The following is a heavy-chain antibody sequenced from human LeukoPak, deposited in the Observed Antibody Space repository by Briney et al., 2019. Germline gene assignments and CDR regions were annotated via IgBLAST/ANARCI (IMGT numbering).Heavy chain of an antibody. CDR3: GKGRAVVGAAGPDH. CDR1: GFTFSGFA. V-gene: IGHV3-23*01. Sequence: PGGSLRLSCVASGFTFSGFAMIWVRQVPGKGLEWVSSISAGSTNKYYADSVKGRFTISRDNSKNTLYLQMNSLRAEDTAIYYCGKGRAVVGAAGPDHWGQGTLVTVFS. CDR2: ISAGSTNK. D-gene: IGHD2-15*01. J-gene: IGHJ4*02.